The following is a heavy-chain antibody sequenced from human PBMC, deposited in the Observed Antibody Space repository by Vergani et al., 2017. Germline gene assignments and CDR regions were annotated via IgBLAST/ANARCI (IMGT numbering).Heavy chain of an antibody. CDR2: IYTSGST. V-gene: IGHV4-61*02. D-gene: IGHD2-15*01. CDR1: GGSISSGSYY. CDR3: ARRHCSGGSCYSFDY. J-gene: IGHJ4*02. Sequence: QLQLQESGPGLVKPSETLSLTCTVSGGSISSGSYYWSWIRQPAGKGLEWIGRIYTSGSTNYNPSLKSRVTISVDTSKNQFSLKLSSVTAADTAVYYCARRHCSGGSCYSFDYWGQGTLVTVSS.